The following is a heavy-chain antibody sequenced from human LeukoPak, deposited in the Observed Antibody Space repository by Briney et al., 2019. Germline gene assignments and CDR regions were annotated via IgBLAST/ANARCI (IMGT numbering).Heavy chain of an antibody. CDR2: ISTSSSTI. D-gene: IGHD2-15*01. Sequence: PGGPLRLSCAASGFTFSTYSMNGVRQAPGKGLEWVSYISTSSSTIYYADSVKGRFTISRDNAKNSLYLQINSLRAEDTAVYYCATSRSGYFDYWGQGTLVTVSS. J-gene: IGHJ4*02. V-gene: IGHV3-48*04. CDR3: ATSRSGYFDY. CDR1: GFTFSTYS.